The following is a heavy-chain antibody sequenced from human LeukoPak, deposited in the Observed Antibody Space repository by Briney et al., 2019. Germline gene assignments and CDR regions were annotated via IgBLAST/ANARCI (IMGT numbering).Heavy chain of an antibody. Sequence: GGSLRLSCAASGFTFSSYGMHWVRQAPGKGLEWVAVISYDGSNKYYADSVKGRFTISRDNSKNTLYLQMNSLRAEDTAVYYCAKDPTGTTVYYYYYMDVWGKGTTVTVSS. CDR1: GFTFSSYG. D-gene: IGHD1-1*01. V-gene: IGHV3-30*18. CDR3: AKDPTGTTVYYYYYMDV. CDR2: ISYDGSNK. J-gene: IGHJ6*03.